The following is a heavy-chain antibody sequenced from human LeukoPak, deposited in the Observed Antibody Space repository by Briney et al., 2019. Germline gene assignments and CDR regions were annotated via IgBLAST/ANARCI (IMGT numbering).Heavy chain of an antibody. J-gene: IGHJ6*02. D-gene: IGHD3-22*01. CDR3: ARISLGSSGYYYYYYGMDV. V-gene: IGHV4-39*07. CDR1: GGSISSSSYY. Sequence: SETLSLTCTVSGGSISSSSYYWGWIRQPPGKGLEWIGGIYYGGSTYYSPSLKSRVTISVDTSKNQFSLKLSSVTAADTAVYYCARISLGSSGYYYYYYGMDVWGQGTTVTVSS. CDR2: IYYGGST.